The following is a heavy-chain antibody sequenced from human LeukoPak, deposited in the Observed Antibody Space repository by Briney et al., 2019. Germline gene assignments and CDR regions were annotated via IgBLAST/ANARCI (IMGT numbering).Heavy chain of an antibody. V-gene: IGHV4-61*01. Sequence: SETLSLTCTVSGGSVSSGSYYWSWIRQPPGKGLEWIGYIYYSGSTNYNPSLKSRVTISVDTSKNQFSLKLSSVTAADTAVYYCARIPADGYNPRPYFDYWGQRTLVTVSS. J-gene: IGHJ4*02. CDR3: ARIPADGYNPRPYFDY. CDR1: GGSVSSGSYY. D-gene: IGHD5-24*01. CDR2: IYYSGST.